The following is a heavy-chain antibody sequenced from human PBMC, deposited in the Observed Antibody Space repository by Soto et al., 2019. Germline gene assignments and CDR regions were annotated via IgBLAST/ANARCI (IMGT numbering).Heavy chain of an antibody. CDR3: ARPRYSNAWYHKATFDF. CDR1: GFSLSTSGVG. CDR2: IYWDDDV. J-gene: IGHJ4*02. Sequence: QITLKESGPSLIKPTQTLTLTCTFSGFSLSTSGVGVGWIRQPPGKALEWLALIYWDDDVRYSPSLNSRLTVTKDTSKNQVLLTMTNMDPVDTATYYFARPRYSNAWYHKATFDFWGQGTLVSVSS. V-gene: IGHV2-5*02. D-gene: IGHD3-9*01.